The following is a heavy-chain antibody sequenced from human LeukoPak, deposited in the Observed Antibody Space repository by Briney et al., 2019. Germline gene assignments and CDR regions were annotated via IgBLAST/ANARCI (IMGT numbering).Heavy chain of an antibody. J-gene: IGHJ4*02. Sequence: SETLSLTCTVSGGSISSSSYYWGWIRQPPGKGLVWIGSIYYSGSTYYNPSLKSRVTISVDTSKNQFSLKLSSVTAADTAVYYCARDGGYSGSPNDDYWGQGTLVTVSS. CDR1: GGSISSSSYY. D-gene: IGHD1-26*01. CDR3: ARDGGYSGSPNDDY. CDR2: IYYSGST. V-gene: IGHV4-39*07.